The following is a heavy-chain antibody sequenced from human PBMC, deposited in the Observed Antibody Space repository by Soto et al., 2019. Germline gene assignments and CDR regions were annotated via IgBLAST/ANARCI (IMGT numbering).Heavy chain of an antibody. V-gene: IGHV3-30-3*01. J-gene: IGHJ3*02. CDR2: ISYDGSNK. D-gene: IGHD4-17*01. Sequence: QVQLVESGGGVVQPGRSLRLSCAASGFTFSSYAMHWVRQAPGKGLEWVAVISYDGSNKYYADSVKGRFTISRDNSKNTLYLQMNRLRAEDTAVYYCARDTGFDIWGQGTMVTVSS. CDR1: GFTFSSYA. CDR3: ARDTGFDI.